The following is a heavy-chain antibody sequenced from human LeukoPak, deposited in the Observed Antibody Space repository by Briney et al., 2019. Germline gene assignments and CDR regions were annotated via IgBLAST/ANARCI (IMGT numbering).Heavy chain of an antibody. CDR2: IYYSGST. CDR1: GGSISSSSYY. CDR3: ARRPEGGRVTLLNYYNSSGYGS. Sequence: SETLSLTCTVSGGSISSSSYYWAWIRQPPGKGLEWIGSIYYSGSTYYNPSLKSRVTISVATSKNQFSLKLTSLTAAGTAGPYCARRPEGGRVTLLNYYNSSGYGSWGEGTL. V-gene: IGHV4-39*01. D-gene: IGHD3-22*01. J-gene: IGHJ4*02.